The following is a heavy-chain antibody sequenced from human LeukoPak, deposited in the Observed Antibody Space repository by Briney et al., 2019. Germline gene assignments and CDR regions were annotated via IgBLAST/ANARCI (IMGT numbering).Heavy chain of an antibody. V-gene: IGHV3-9*01. CDR2: ISWNSVYI. Sequence: PGGSLRLSCVASGFTFDDYAMYWVRQAPGKGLEWVSTISWNSVYIGYADSVKGRFTISRDNAKNSLYLQMNSLRAEDTAVYYCARDLSGSYYIGAFDIWGQGTMVTVSS. D-gene: IGHD1-26*01. J-gene: IGHJ3*02. CDR3: ARDLSGSYYIGAFDI. CDR1: GFTFDDYA.